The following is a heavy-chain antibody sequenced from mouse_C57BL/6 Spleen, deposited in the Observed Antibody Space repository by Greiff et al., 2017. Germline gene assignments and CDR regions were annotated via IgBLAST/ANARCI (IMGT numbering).Heavy chain of an antibody. Sequence: QVQLQQSGPELVKPGASVKISCKASGYAFSSSWMNWVKQRPGKGLEWIGRIYPGDGDTNYNGKFKGKATLTADKSSSTAYMQLSSLTSEDSAVYFCARFGTVDYWGQGTTLTVSS. J-gene: IGHJ2*01. CDR2: IYPGDGDT. CDR3: ARFGTVDY. V-gene: IGHV1-82*01. D-gene: IGHD3-1*01. CDR1: GYAFSSSW.